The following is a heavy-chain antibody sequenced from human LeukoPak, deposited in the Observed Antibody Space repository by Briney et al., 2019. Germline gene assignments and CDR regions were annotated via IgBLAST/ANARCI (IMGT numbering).Heavy chain of an antibody. CDR1: GYSISSGYY. Sequence: SETLSLTCAVSGYSISSGYYWGWIRQPPGKGPEWIGSIYHSGSTHYNPSLKSRVTISVDTSKNQFSLKLSSVTASDTAIYYCARNVSADFSNRHHKWFDPWGQGTLVTVSS. CDR2: IYHSGST. J-gene: IGHJ5*02. CDR3: ARNVSADFSNRHHKWFDP. D-gene: IGHD2-8*01. V-gene: IGHV4-38-2*01.